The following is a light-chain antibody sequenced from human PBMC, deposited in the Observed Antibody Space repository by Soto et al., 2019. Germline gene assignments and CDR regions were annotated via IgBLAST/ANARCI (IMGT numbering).Light chain of an antibody. V-gene: IGKV3-15*01. CDR1: QSVSSN. CDR2: GAS. Sequence: EIVMTQSPATLSVPPGERATLSCRASQSVSSNLAWYQQKPGQAPRLLIYGASTRATGIPARFSGSGSGTEFTRTISSLQSEDFAVYYCRQGGGTFGQGTKVEIK. CDR3: RQGGGT. J-gene: IGKJ1*01.